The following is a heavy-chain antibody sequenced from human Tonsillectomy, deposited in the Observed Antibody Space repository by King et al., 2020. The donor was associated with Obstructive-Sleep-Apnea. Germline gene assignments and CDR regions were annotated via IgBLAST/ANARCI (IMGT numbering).Heavy chain of an antibody. CDR3: TTGNTWNDPGGY. D-gene: IGHD1-1*01. CDR2: IKSKADGGTA. J-gene: IGHJ4*02. Sequence: VQLVESGGGLVKPGGSLRLSCAASGFTFSNAWMSWVRQAPGKGLQWVGRIKSKADGGTADYAAPVNGRFTISRDDSKNMLYLQMNSLKTEDTAVYYCTTGNTWNDPGGYWGQGTLVTVSS. V-gene: IGHV3-15*01. CDR1: GFTFSNAW.